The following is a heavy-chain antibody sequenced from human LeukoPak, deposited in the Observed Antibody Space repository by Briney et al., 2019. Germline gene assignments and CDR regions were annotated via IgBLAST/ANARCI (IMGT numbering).Heavy chain of an antibody. V-gene: IGHV4-39*02. J-gene: IGHJ5*02. CDR1: GGSISSSSYY. CDR2: IYYSGST. Sequence: SETLSLTCTVSGGSISSSSYYWGWIRQPPGKGLEWIGSIYYSGSTYYNPSLKSRVTISVDTSKNQFSLKLSSVTAADTAVYYCARERDTAMAGRSWFDPWGQGTLVTVSS. CDR3: ARERDTAMAGRSWFDP. D-gene: IGHD5-18*01.